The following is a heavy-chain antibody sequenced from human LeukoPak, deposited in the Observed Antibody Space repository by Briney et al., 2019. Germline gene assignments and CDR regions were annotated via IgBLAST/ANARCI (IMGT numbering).Heavy chain of an antibody. CDR2: ISSNGGST. CDR1: GFTFSSYG. CDR3: HFYDSGSYPESDY. J-gene: IGHJ4*02. V-gene: IGHV3-64D*06. Sequence: PGGSLRLSCSASGFTFSSYGMHWVRQAPGKGLEYVSVISSNGGSTHYADSVKGRFTISRDNSKNTLYLQMSSLRAEDTAVYYCHFYDSGSYPESDYWGQGTLVTVSS. D-gene: IGHD3-10*01.